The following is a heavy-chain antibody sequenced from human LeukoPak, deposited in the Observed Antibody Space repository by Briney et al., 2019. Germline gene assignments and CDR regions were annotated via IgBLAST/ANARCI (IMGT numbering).Heavy chain of an antibody. Sequence: SETLSLTCAVYGGSFSGYYWSWIRQPPGKGLEWIGEINHSGSTNYNPSLKSRVTISVDTSKNQFSLKLSSVTAADTAVYYCARVREHYYGSGSYYKYPPYFDYWGQGTLVTVSS. J-gene: IGHJ4*02. CDR2: INHSGST. CDR3: ARVREHYYGSGSYYKYPPYFDY. V-gene: IGHV4-34*01. D-gene: IGHD3-10*01. CDR1: GGSFSGYY.